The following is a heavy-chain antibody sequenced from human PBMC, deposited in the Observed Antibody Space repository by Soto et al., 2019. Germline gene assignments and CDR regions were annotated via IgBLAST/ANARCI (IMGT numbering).Heavy chain of an antibody. Sequence: ASVKVSCKASGYTFTSYGISWVRQAPGQGLEWMGWISAYNGNTNYAQKLQGRVTMTTDTSTSTAHMELRSLRSDDTAVYYCARDRYCSGGSCYPYYYYYMDVWGKGTTVTVPS. CDR2: ISAYNGNT. CDR1: GYTFTSYG. V-gene: IGHV1-18*01. CDR3: ARDRYCSGGSCYPYYYYYMDV. J-gene: IGHJ6*03. D-gene: IGHD2-15*01.